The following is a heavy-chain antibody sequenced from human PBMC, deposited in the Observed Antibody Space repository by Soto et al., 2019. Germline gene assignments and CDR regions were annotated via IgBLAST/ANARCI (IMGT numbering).Heavy chain of an antibody. V-gene: IGHV4-31*02. Sequence: QVQLQASGPGLVIPSQTLSLRCSVTGDSISSAGYYWSWIRQLPGKGLGWVGYIYYSGSTFYNPSLQNRVTMSMDSSKSQFSLQRTSVIAADTAVYYCARGTLRGSYPYYFAYWGQGTLVTVSS. CDR1: GDSISSAGYY. CDR2: IYYSGST. CDR3: ARGTLRGSYPYYFAY. D-gene: IGHD3-16*02. J-gene: IGHJ4*02.